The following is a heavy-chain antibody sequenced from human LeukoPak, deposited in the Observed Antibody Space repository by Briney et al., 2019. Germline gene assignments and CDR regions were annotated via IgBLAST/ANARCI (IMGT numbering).Heavy chain of an antibody. CDR2: ISGSGGST. D-gene: IGHD1-26*01. CDR3: AKGVGATSAGYYFDY. Sequence: GGSLRLSCAASGFTFSSYAMSWVRQAPGEGLEWVSAISGSGGSTYYADSVKGRFTISRDNSKNTLYLQMNSLRAEDTAVYYCAKGVGATSAGYYFDYWGQGTLVTVSS. CDR1: GFTFSSYA. V-gene: IGHV3-23*01. J-gene: IGHJ4*02.